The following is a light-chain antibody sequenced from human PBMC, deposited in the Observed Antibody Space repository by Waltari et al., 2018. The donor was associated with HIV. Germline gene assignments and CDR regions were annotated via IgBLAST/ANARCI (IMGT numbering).Light chain of an antibody. CDR3: QSADSSGSYV. CDR2: KDN. CDR1: ALPKIN. V-gene: IGLV3-25*03. Sequence: SYELTQPPSVSVSPGQTARITCSGDALPKINAYWYQQKPGQAPVLVINKDNERPSGIPERFSGSSSGTTVTLTISGVQAEDEADYYCQSADSSGSYVLGTGTKVTVL. J-gene: IGLJ1*01.